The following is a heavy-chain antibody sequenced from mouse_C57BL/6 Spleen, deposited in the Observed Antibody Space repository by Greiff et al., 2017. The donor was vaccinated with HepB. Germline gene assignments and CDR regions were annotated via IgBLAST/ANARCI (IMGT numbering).Heavy chain of an antibody. CDR2: ISDGGSYT. CDR3: ARYEDYWSLYWYFDV. J-gene: IGHJ1*03. Sequence: DVKLVESGGGLVKPGGSLKLSCAASGFTFSSYAMSWVRQTPEKRLEWVATISDGGSYTYYPDNVKGRFTISRDNAKNNLYLQMSHLKSEDTAMYYCARYEDYWSLYWYFDVWVTGTTVTVSS. CDR1: GFTFSSYA. D-gene: IGHD2-13*01. V-gene: IGHV5-4*03.